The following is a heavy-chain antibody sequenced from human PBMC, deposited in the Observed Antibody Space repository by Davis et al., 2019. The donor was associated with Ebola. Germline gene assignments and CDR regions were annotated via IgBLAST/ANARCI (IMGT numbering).Heavy chain of an antibody. Sequence: HTGGSLRLSCTDSVITFSSYAMTWVRQAPGKGLVWVSRINSDGSSTSYADSVKGRFTISRDNAKNTLYLQMNSLRAEDTAVYYCAREVICSGSSCYSGWFDPWGQGTLVTVSS. CDR3: AREVICSGSSCYSGWFDP. V-gene: IGHV3-74*01. CDR1: VITFSSYA. J-gene: IGHJ5*02. D-gene: IGHD2-15*01. CDR2: INSDGSST.